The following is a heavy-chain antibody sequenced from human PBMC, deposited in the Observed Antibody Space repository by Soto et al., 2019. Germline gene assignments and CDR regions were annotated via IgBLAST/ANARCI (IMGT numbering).Heavy chain of an antibody. J-gene: IGHJ4*02. CDR2: IYYTGST. V-gene: IGHV4-34*10. CDR1: GGSFSGYY. D-gene: IGHD3-22*01. Sequence: SETLSLTCAVYGGSFSGYYWSWIRQPPGKGLEWIGNIYYTGSTYYNPSLTRRSTMFVDTSTNQFSLRAEDTAVYYCASGFYDSSGYLGYWGQGTLVTVSS. CDR3: ASGFYDSSGYLGY.